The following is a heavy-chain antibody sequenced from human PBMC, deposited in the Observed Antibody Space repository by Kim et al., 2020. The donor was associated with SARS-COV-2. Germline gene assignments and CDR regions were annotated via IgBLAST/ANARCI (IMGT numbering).Heavy chain of an antibody. CDR2: IYNSGIT. CDR3: TRLVEGAIKD. J-gene: IGHJ4*02. V-gene: IGHV4-59*08. D-gene: IGHD2-15*01. Sequence: SETLSLTCSVTGGPMHDYYWSWIRQPPGKGLEWIGYIYNSGITNYNSSLKSRVTIVEDMVQNQLSLKLTSVTAADSAVYYCTRLVEGAIKDWGQGTLVTVSS. CDR1: GGPMHDYY.